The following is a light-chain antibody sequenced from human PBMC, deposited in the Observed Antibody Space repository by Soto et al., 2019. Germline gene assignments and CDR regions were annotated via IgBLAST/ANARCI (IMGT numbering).Light chain of an antibody. J-gene: IGKJ5*01. Sequence: DIQMTQSPSILSASVGDRVTITCRASQSIRSWLAWYQQKPGKAPKLLIYDASSLESGVPSRVSGSGSGTEFTLTISSLQPEDFATYYCQQRHSYPITFGQGTRLEI. V-gene: IGKV1-5*01. CDR1: QSIRSW. CDR2: DAS. CDR3: QQRHSYPIT.